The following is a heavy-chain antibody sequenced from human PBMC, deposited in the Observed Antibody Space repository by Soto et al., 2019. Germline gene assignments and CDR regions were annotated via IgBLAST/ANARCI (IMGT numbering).Heavy chain of an antibody. D-gene: IGHD3-3*01. CDR2: IYPGDSDT. CDR3: AGSDRPRSTYYDFWSGYQALDY. V-gene: IGHV5-51*01. J-gene: IGHJ4*02. CDR1: GYSFTSYW. Sequence: GESLKISCKGSGYSFTSYWIGWVRQMPGKGLEWMGIIYPGDSDTRYSPSFQGQVTISADKSISTAYLQWSSLKASDTAMYYCAGSDRPRSTYYDFWSGYQALDYWGQGTLVTVSS.